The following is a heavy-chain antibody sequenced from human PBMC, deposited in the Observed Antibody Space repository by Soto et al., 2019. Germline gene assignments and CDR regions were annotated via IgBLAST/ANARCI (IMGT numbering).Heavy chain of an antibody. CDR1: GYTFTSYA. D-gene: IGHD6-19*01. J-gene: IGHJ6*02. V-gene: IGHV1-3*01. CDR3: ARGLKGAVAAYPNYYYYYGMDV. Sequence: PSVKVSCKASGYTFTSYAMHWVRQAPGQRLEWMGWINAGNGNTKYSQKFQGRVTITRDTSASTAYMEPSSLRSEDTAVYYCARGLKGAVAAYPNYYYYYGMDVWGQGTTVTVSS. CDR2: INAGNGNT.